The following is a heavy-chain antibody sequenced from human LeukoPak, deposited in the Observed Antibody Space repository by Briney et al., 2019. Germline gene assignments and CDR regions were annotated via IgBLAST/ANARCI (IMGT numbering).Heavy chain of an antibody. J-gene: IGHJ6*02. V-gene: IGHV1-46*01. Sequence: ASVKVSCKASGYTFTSYYMHWVRQAPGQGLEWMGIINPSGGSTSYAQKFQGRVTMTRDTSTSTVYVELSSLRSEDTAVYYCARDDILWEIDYYGMDVWGQGTTVTVSS. D-gene: IGHD2/OR15-2a*01. CDR2: INPSGGST. CDR3: ARDDILWEIDYYGMDV. CDR1: GYTFTSYY.